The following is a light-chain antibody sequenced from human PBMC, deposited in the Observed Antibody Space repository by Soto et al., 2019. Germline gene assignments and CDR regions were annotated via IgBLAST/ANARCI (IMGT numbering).Light chain of an antibody. CDR2: GAS. J-gene: IGKJ3*01. CDR1: QSVDTGF. CDR3: QLFGNSLT. Sequence: VLTQSPATLSLSPGERATLSCRARQSVDTGFLAWYQHKPGQAPRLLIYGASNRATGIPDRFSGSGSGTDFTLTISRLEPADFAVYYCQLFGNSLTFCPGTKVDIK. V-gene: IGKV3-20*01.